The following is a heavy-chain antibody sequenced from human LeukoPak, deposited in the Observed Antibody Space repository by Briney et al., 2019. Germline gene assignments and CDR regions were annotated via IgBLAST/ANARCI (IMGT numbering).Heavy chain of an antibody. V-gene: IGHV4-59*01. D-gene: IGHD3-22*01. CDR3: AIGSSGYTIDY. CDR1: GGSISSYY. J-gene: IGHJ4*02. CDR2: IYYSGST. Sequence: SETLSLTCTVSGGSISSYYWSWIRQPPGKGLEWIGYIYYSGSTNYNPSLKSRVTISVDTSKNQFSLKLSSVTAADTAVYYCAIGSSGYTIDYWGQGTLVTVSS.